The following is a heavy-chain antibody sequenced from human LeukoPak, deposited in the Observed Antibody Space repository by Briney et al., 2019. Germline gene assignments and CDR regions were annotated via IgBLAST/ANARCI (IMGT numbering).Heavy chain of an antibody. D-gene: IGHD2-2*01. CDR1: GYTFTSYG. CDR3: ARWDYQLLSQHFDY. Sequence: ASVKVSCKASGYTFTSYGISWVRQAPGQGLEWMGWISAYNGNTNYAQKFQGRVTMTRDTSISTAYMELSRLRSDDTAVYYCARWDYQLLSQHFDYWGQGTLVTVSS. CDR2: ISAYNGNT. V-gene: IGHV1-18*01. J-gene: IGHJ4*02.